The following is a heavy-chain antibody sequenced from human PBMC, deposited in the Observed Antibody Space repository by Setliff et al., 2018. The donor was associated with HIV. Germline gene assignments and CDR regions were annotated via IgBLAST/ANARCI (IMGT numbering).Heavy chain of an antibody. CDR2: IYYSGST. V-gene: IGHV4-39*01. Sequence: PSETLSLTCTVSGGSISSNSYYWGWIRQPPGKGLEWIGSIYYSGSTYYNPSLKSQVTISVDTSKNQFSLKLSSVTAADTAVYYCARQGGYSGYGFYYYYYYMDVWGKGTTVTV. CDR1: GGSISSNSYY. D-gene: IGHD5-12*01. CDR3: ARQGGYSGYGFYYYYYYMDV. J-gene: IGHJ6*03.